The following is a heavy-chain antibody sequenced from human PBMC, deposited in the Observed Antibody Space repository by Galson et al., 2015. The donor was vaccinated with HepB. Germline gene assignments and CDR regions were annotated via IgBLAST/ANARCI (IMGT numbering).Heavy chain of an antibody. V-gene: IGHV4-34*01. D-gene: IGHD4-17*01. CDR2: INHSGST. J-gene: IGHJ4*02. CDR3: ARVGTTVTTRTRPFDY. Sequence: ETLSLTCAVYGGSFSGYYWSWIRQPPGKGLEWIGEINHSGSTNYNPSLKSRVTISVDTSKNQFSLKLSSVTAADTAVYYCARVGTTVTTRTRPFDYWGQGTLVTVSS. CDR1: GGSFSGYY.